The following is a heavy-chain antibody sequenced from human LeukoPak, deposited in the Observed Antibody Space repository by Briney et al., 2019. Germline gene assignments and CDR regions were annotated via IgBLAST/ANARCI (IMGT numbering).Heavy chain of an antibody. Sequence: GGSLRLSCAASGFTVSSNYMSWVRQAPGKGLEWVSVIYSGGSTYYADSVKGRFTISRDNSKNTLYLQMNSLRAEDTAVYYCALGTYYDFWSGYSPFDYWGQGILVTVSS. CDR3: ALGTYYDFWSGYSPFDY. CDR2: IYSGGST. CDR1: GFTVSSNY. V-gene: IGHV3-53*01. J-gene: IGHJ4*02. D-gene: IGHD3-3*01.